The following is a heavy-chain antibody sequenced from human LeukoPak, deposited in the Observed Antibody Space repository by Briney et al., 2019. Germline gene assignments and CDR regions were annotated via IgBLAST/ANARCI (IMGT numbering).Heavy chain of an antibody. Sequence: GGSLRLSCAASGFTFSSYAMSWVRQAPGKGLVWVSRINSDGSSTSYADSVKGRFTISRDNAKNTLYLQMNSLRAEDTAVYYCARGPPFDAFDIWGQGTMVTVSS. J-gene: IGHJ3*02. CDR3: ARGPPFDAFDI. CDR2: INSDGSST. CDR1: GFTFSSYA. V-gene: IGHV3-74*01.